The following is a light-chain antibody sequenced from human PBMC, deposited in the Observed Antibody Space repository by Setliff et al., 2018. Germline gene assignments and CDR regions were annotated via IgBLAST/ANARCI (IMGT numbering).Light chain of an antibody. CDR1: SSDIGGYNY. CDR2: GVS. CDR3: LSYTSKSTHAL. J-gene: IGLJ2*01. Sequence: QSVLTQPASVSGSPGQSITISCTGPSSDIGGYNYVSWYQQYPGKAPQLIIYGVSKRPSGVSDRFSGSKSGNTASLTISGLQVEDEADYYCLSYTSKSTHALFAGGTK. V-gene: IGLV2-14*03.